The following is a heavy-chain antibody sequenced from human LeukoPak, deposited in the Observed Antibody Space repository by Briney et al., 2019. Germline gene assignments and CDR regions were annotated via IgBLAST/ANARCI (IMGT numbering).Heavy chain of an antibody. CDR2: IKQDGSEK. Sequence: PGGSLRLPCVASGFTFSNYWMTWVRQAPGKGLEWVANIKQDGSEKYYVDSVRGRFTISRDNAKNSLYLEVISLRAEDTAVYYCAREISSWYRTEGRFDPWGQGTLVTVSS. J-gene: IGHJ5*02. V-gene: IGHV3-7*01. CDR3: AREISSWYRTEGRFDP. D-gene: IGHD6-13*01. CDR1: GFTFSNYW.